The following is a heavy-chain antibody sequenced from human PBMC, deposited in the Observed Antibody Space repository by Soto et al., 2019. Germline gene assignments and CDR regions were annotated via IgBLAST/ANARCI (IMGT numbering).Heavy chain of an antibody. D-gene: IGHD3-9*01. CDR2: IYYMGTT. CDR3: VREEKQVTRYGGDFAS. V-gene: IGHV4-61*01. Sequence: SQTRSDPRIVSDGYPKRRNHFWCWLRQPPGKGLEWIGHIYYMGTTDYNPSLKSRVTISVDTSKNQFSLKVTSVTAADTAVYFCVREEKQVTRYGGDFASRGQAIL. J-gene: IGHJ4*02. CDR1: DGYPKRRNHF.